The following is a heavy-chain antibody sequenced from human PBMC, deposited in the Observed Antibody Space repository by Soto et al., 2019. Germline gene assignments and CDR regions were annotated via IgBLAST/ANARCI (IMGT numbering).Heavy chain of an antibody. V-gene: IGHV1-69*06. CDR1: GGTFSSYA. CDR2: IIPIFGTA. Sequence: QVQLVQSGAEVKKPGSSVKVSCKASGGTFSSYAISWVRQAPGQGLEWMGGIIPIFGTANYAQKFQGRVTITADKSTRTAYMELSSLRSEDTAVYYCARDSYEVAYCGGDCYSEAFDIWGQGTMVTVSS. D-gene: IGHD2-21*02. J-gene: IGHJ3*02. CDR3: ARDSYEVAYCGGDCYSEAFDI.